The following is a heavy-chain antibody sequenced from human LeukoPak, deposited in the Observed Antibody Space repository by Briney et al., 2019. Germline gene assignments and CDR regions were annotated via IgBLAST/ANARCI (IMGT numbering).Heavy chain of an antibody. CDR1: GFTFSSYA. CDR3: ARDRPTGASRVFVVQ. V-gene: IGHV3-21*01. CDR2: MSSGGSYI. J-gene: IGHJ4*02. D-gene: IGHD3-3*01. Sequence: GRSLRLSCAASGFTFSSYAMTWVRQAPGKGLEWVSSMSSGGSYISYADSVRGRFSNSRDNAKNSLYLQMNRLKAEDTAVYYCARDRPTGASRVFVVQWGQGALVTVSS.